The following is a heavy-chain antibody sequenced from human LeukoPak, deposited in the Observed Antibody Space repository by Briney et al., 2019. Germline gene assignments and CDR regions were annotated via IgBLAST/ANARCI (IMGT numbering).Heavy chain of an antibody. J-gene: IGHJ4*02. V-gene: IGHV1-2*06. CDR1: GYTFTGYY. Sequence: ASVKVSCKASGYTFTGYYMHWVRQAPGQGLEWMGRINPNSGGTNYAQKFQGRVTMTRDTPISTAYMELSRLRSNDTAVYYCARDHDSSGYYLSDFDYWGQGTPVTVSS. CDR3: ARDHDSSGYYLSDFDY. D-gene: IGHD3-22*01. CDR2: INPNSGGT.